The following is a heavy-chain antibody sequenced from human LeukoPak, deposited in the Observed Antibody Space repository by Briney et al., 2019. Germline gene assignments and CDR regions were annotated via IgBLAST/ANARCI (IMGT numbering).Heavy chain of an antibody. V-gene: IGHV4-34*01. CDR2: INHSGGT. CDR3: ARRRIMIFGVVTSNWFDP. D-gene: IGHD3-3*01. J-gene: IGHJ5*02. Sequence: SETLSLTCAVYGGSFSGYYWNWIRQPPGKGLEWIGEINHSGGTTYNPSLQSRVTISIDTSKNQFSLKLSSVTAADTAVFYCARRRIMIFGVVTSNWFDPGGQGTLVTLSS. CDR1: GGSFSGYY.